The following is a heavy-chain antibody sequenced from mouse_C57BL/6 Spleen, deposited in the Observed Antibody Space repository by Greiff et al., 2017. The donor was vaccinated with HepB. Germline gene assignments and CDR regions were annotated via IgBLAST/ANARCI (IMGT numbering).Heavy chain of an antibody. CDR2: IWWDDDK. Sequence: QVTLKVSGPGILQPSQTLSLTCSFSGFSLSTFGMGVGWIRQPSGKGLEWLAHIWWDDDKYYNPALKSRLTIAKDTSKNQVFLKIANVDTADTATYYCARTSTVVAYWYFDVWGTGTTVTVSS. CDR3: ARTSTVVAYWYFDV. D-gene: IGHD1-1*01. CDR1: GFSLSTFGMG. V-gene: IGHV8-8*01. J-gene: IGHJ1*03.